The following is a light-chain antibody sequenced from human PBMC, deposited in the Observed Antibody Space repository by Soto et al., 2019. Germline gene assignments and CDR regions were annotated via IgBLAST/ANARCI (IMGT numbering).Light chain of an antibody. J-gene: IGLJ1*01. CDR2: EAY. Sequence: QSALTEPACVSGSPGQSITISCTGTSTDVGSHKLVSWYQQYPGNAPKLIIFEAYKRPSGVSNRFSGSKSGSTASLTISGLQAEDEADYYCCSNAVGSTYVFGTGTKVTVL. V-gene: IGLV2-23*01. CDR1: STDVGSHKL. CDR3: CSNAVGSTYV.